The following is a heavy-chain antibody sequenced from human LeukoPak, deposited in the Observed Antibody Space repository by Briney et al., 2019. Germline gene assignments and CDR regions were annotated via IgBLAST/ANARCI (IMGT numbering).Heavy chain of an antibody. CDR3: ARLLDRSGYYSHDFSYYMDV. J-gene: IGHJ6*03. D-gene: IGHD3-22*01. Sequence: PGESLKISCTGSGYSFTNYWIGWVRQMPGKGLEWMGNIYPGDSHTKYSPSFQGQIIISADKSISTAYLQWSSLKASDTAMYYCARLLDRSGYYSHDFSYYMDVWGKRTTVTVSS. V-gene: IGHV5-51*01. CDR2: IYPGDSHT. CDR1: GYSFTNYW.